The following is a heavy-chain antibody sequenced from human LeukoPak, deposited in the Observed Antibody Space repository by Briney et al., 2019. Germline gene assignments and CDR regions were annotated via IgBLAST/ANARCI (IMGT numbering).Heavy chain of an antibody. Sequence: PGGSLRLSCAASGFSFSSYDMHWVRQAPGKGLEWVAIIRYDGNNKYYVDSVKGRFTISRDNSENTLYLQMNNLRVEDTAVYSCSILAVASDFDYWGQGTLVTVSS. CDR2: IRYDGNNK. CDR3: SILAVASDFDY. V-gene: IGHV3-30*02. D-gene: IGHD6-19*01. CDR1: GFSFSSYD. J-gene: IGHJ4*02.